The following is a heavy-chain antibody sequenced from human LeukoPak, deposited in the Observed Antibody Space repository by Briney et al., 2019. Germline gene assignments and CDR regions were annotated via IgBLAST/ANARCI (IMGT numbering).Heavy chain of an antibody. Sequence: GESLKISCKGSGYSLTSYWIGWVRPMPGKGLEWMGIIYPGDSDTRYSPSFQGQVTISADKSISTAYLQWSSLKASDTAMYYCARLEYCSGGSCYGNNWFDPWGQGTLVTVSS. CDR2: IYPGDSDT. CDR1: GYSLTSYW. D-gene: IGHD2-15*01. CDR3: ARLEYCSGGSCYGNNWFDP. J-gene: IGHJ5*02. V-gene: IGHV5-51*01.